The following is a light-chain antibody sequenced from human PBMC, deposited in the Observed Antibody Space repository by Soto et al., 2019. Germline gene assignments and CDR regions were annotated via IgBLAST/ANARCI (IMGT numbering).Light chain of an antibody. CDR2: GAS. CDR3: QQYGTSPPLT. V-gene: IGKV3-20*01. Sequence: EIVLVQSPGTLSLSPGERATLSCRASQSLAGNYLAWYQQKPGQAPRLLIDGASTRATGTPDRFSGSGSGTDFTLTISGLEPEDFAVYYCQQYGTSPPLTFGGGTKVEMK. J-gene: IGKJ4*01. CDR1: QSLAGNY.